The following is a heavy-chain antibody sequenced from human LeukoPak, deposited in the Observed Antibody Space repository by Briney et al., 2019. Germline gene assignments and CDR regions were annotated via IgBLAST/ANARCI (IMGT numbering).Heavy chain of an antibody. V-gene: IGHV3-23*01. Sequence: PGGSLRLSCATSGFTFSTSAMSWVRQAPGKGLAWVSTISGSGGGTYYADSVKGRFTISRDNSKNTLYLQMNSLRAEDTAVFYCAKLFYSSGMYHFAYWGQGTLVTVSS. CDR1: GFTFSTSA. J-gene: IGHJ4*02. CDR3: AKLFYSSGMYHFAY. D-gene: IGHD3-10*01. CDR2: ISGSGGGT.